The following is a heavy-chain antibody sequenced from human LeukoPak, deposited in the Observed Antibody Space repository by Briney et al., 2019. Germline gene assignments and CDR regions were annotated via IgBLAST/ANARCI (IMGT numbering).Heavy chain of an antibody. CDR1: GGSISSSYW. CDR3: ARDFRERRGITGPHGMDV. CDR2: IYHSGST. Sequence: PSGTLSLTCAVSGGSISSSYWWSWVRQPPGKGLEWIGEIYHSGSTNYNPSLKSRVTISIDKSKNQFSLRLSSVTAADTAVYYCARDFRERRGITGPHGMDVWGQGTTVTVSS. J-gene: IGHJ6*02. D-gene: IGHD1-20*01. V-gene: IGHV4-4*02.